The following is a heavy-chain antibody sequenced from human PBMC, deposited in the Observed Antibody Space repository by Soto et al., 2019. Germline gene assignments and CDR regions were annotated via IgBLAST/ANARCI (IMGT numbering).Heavy chain of an antibody. CDR3: ARQDYVWGPLWWFDP. CDR2: IYYSGST. V-gene: IGHV4-39*01. CDR1: GGSISSSSYY. J-gene: IGHJ5*02. Sequence: SETLSLTCTVSGGSISSSSYYWGWIRQPTGKGMEWIGSIYYSGSTYYNPSLKSRVTISVDTSKNQFSLKLSSVTAADTALYYCARQDYVWGPLWWFDPWGQGTLVTVSS. D-gene: IGHD3-16*01.